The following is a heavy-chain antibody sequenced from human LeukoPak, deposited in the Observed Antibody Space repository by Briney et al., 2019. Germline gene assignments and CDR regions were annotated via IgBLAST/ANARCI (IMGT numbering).Heavy chain of an antibody. D-gene: IGHD2-2*01. J-gene: IGHJ4*02. Sequence: ASVKVSCNASGYTFTGYYIHWVRQAPGQGLDWMGWINPNSGATYYTQNFQGRVTMTRDTSINTVYMELSRLTSDDTAMYYCARAPIYCTSSSCGLAYFDYWGQGTLLTVSS. V-gene: IGHV1-2*02. CDR3: ARAPIYCTSSSCGLAYFDY. CDR2: INPNSGAT. CDR1: GYTFTGYY.